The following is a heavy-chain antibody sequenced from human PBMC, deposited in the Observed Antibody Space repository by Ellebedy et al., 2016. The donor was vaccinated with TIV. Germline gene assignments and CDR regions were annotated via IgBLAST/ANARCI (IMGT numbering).Heavy chain of an antibody. D-gene: IGHD3-10*01. CDR1: GFTFSNYW. J-gene: IGHJ4*02. V-gene: IGHV3-7*03. Sequence: PGGSLRLSCAASGFTFSNYWMSRVRQAPGKGLEWVASIKEGGSEKHYLDSVKGRFTISRDNGIDSLYLQMNSLRDEDTAVYYCAVGSGTFDYWGQGTQVTVSS. CDR3: AVGSGTFDY. CDR2: IKEGGSEK.